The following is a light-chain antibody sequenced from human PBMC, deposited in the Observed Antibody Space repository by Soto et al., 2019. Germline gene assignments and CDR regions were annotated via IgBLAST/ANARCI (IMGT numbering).Light chain of an antibody. Sequence: QSALTQPPSASGSPGQSVTISCTGASSDVGAYNYVSWYQQHPGKAPKLVIYEVNKRPSGVPDRFSGSKSGTTASLIVSGLQAEDEADYYCTSYAGSKDLGVFGGGTKLTVL. V-gene: IGLV2-8*01. CDR3: TSYAGSKDLGV. J-gene: IGLJ3*02. CDR1: SSDVGAYNY. CDR2: EVN.